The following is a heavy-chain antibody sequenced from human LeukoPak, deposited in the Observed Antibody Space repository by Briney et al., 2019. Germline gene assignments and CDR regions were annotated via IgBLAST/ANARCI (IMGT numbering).Heavy chain of an antibody. CDR3: ARTLITHPGSYYFDY. V-gene: IGHV4-34*08. CDR1: GFIFSTYW. D-gene: IGHD1-14*01. CDR2: INHSGST. Sequence: GSLRLSCAASGFIFSTYWMTWVRQPPGKGLEWIGEINHSGSTNYNPSLKSRVTISVDTSKNQFSLKLSSVTAADTAVYYYARTLITHPGSYYFDYWGQGTLVTVSS. J-gene: IGHJ4*02.